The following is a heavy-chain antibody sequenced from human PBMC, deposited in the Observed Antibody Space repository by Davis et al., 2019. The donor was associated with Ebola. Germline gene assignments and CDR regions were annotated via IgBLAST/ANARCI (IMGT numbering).Heavy chain of an antibody. CDR2: IRYDGSNK. D-gene: IGHD5-18*01. V-gene: IGHV3-30*02. CDR3: AKEDTAMVTGDFYFGMDV. CDR1: GFIFSSYG. J-gene: IGHJ6*02. Sequence: GESLKISCAASGFIFSSYGIHWVRQAPGKGLEWVAFIRYDGSNKYYADSVKGRFTISRDNSKNTLYLQMNSLRAEDTAVYYCAKEDTAMVTGDFYFGMDVWGQGTPVTVSS.